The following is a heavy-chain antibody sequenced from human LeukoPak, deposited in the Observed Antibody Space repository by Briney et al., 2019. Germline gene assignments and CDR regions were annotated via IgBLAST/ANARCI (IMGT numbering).Heavy chain of an antibody. CDR1: GGSISSYY. J-gene: IGHJ6*03. D-gene: IGHD3-9*01. V-gene: IGHV4-59*01. CDR2: IYYSGST. Sequence: PSETLSLTCTVSGGSISSYYWSWIRQPPGKGLEWIGYIYYSGSTNYNPSLKSRVTISVDTSKNHFSLRLSSVTAADTAVYYCAKTYYDILTGYGGPYYMDVWGKGTTVTVSS. CDR3: AKTYYDILTGYGGPYYMDV.